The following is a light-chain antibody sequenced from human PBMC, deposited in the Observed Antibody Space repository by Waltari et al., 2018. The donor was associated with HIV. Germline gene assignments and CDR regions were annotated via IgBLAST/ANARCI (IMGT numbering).Light chain of an antibody. CDR1: QSISSH. CDR2: AVS. J-gene: IGKJ1*01. Sequence: DIQMTQSPSSLSASVGDRVTITCRASQSISSHLNWYQHKPGKAPERLIYAVSNLQSGVPSRFSGSKSGTDFTLTISSLQPEDFATYFCQQSYSLPTFGQGTKVAIK. V-gene: IGKV1-39*01. CDR3: QQSYSLPT.